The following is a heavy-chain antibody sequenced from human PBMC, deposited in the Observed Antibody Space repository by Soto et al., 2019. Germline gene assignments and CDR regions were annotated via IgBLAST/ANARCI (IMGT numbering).Heavy chain of an antibody. CDR3: ATGAVAAGTLCMDV. D-gene: IGHD6-13*01. Sequence: SQTLSLTCAIPGDSVSSNSAAWNWIRQSPSRGLEWVGRTYYRSKWYNDYAVSVKSRITINPDTSKNQFSLQLNSVTPEDTAVYYCATGAVAAGTLCMDVWGQGTTVTVSS. CDR1: GDSVSSNSAA. J-gene: IGHJ6*02. V-gene: IGHV6-1*01. CDR2: TYYRSKWYN.